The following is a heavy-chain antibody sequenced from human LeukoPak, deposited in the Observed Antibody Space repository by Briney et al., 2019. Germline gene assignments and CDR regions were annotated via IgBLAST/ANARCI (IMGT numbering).Heavy chain of an antibody. D-gene: IGHD5-18*01. J-gene: IGHJ4*02. V-gene: IGHV3-23*01. CDR3: AKVGDSYGFYFDY. Sequence: GRSLRLSCAASGFTFYNYAMTWVRQSPGKGLEWVSLISGRAGFTYYADSVKGRFTISRDDSKNTVYLQMNSLETEDTAIYYCAKVGDSYGFYFDYWGQGTLVTVSS. CDR1: GFTFYNYA. CDR2: ISGRAGFT.